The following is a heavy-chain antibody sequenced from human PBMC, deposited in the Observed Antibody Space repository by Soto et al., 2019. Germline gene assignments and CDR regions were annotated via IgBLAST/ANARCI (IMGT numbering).Heavy chain of an antibody. CDR2: IWYDGSNK. CDR1: GFTFSSYG. Sequence: GGSLRLSCAASGFTFSSYGMHWVRQAPGKGLEWVAVIWYDGSNKYYANSVKGRFTISRDNSKNTLYLQMNSLRAEDTAVYYCARSLEWLPLDYWGQGTLVTVSS. CDR3: ARSLEWLPLDY. J-gene: IGHJ4*02. D-gene: IGHD1-1*01. V-gene: IGHV3-33*01.